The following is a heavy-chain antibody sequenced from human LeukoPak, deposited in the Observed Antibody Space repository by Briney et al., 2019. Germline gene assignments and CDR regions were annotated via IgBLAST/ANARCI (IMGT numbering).Heavy chain of an antibody. Sequence: ASVKVSCKASGYTFTGYYMHWVRQAPGQGLEWMGWINPNSGGTNYAQKFQGRVTMTRDTSISTAYMELSRLRSDDTAVYYCARDSAIYNERWLGLGDYYSYMHVWGKGSTVTVSS. CDR1: GYTFTGYY. J-gene: IGHJ6*03. CDR3: ARDSAIYNERWLGLGDYYSYMHV. CDR2: INPNSGGT. D-gene: IGHD6-19*01. V-gene: IGHV1-2*02.